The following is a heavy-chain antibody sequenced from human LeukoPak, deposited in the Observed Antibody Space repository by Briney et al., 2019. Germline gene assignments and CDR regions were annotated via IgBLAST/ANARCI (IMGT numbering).Heavy chain of an antibody. CDR3: AKDPSYGSLTGYFHY. CDR1: GFTFSISG. CDR2: ISYDGSNE. D-gene: IGHD3-9*01. Sequence: GRSLRLSCAASGFTFSISGMHWVRQAPGKGLEWVALISYDGSNEYYADSVKGRFTISRDNSKNTLYLQMNSLRTEDTAVYYCAKDPSYGSLTGYFHYWGQGTLVTVSS. J-gene: IGHJ4*02. V-gene: IGHV3-30*18.